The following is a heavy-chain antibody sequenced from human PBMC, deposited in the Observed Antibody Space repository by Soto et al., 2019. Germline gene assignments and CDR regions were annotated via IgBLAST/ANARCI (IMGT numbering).Heavy chain of an antibody. V-gene: IGHV4-30-2*06. CDR2: VSHSGSP. CDR1: GGSVSSGVFS. CDR3: ARGHYYYTLDV. Sequence: SETLSLTCAVSGGSVSSGVFSWNWIRQSPGQGLEWIGYVSHSGSPYYTASLRSRVTISLDKSTNQISLNLTSVTPADTAVYFCARGHYYYTLDVWGQGTMVPVSS. J-gene: IGHJ6*02. D-gene: IGHD3-3*01.